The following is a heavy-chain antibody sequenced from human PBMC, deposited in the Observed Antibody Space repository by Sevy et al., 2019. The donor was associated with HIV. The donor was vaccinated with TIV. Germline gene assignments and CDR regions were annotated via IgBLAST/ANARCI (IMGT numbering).Heavy chain of an antibody. D-gene: IGHD3-16*01. V-gene: IGHV1-2*02. Sequence: ASVKVSCKASGYTFTNYYIHWVRQAPGQGLEWMGWINPNSGATNYAQKFQGRVTMTRDTSISTAYMKLGRLRSDETALFYCARDLIEYQMLTFDYWGQGTLVTVSS. CDR2: INPNSGAT. CDR3: ARDLIEYQMLTFDY. J-gene: IGHJ4*02. CDR1: GYTFTNYY.